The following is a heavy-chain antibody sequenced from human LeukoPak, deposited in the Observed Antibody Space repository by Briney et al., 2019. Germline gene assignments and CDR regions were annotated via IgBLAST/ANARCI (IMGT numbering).Heavy chain of an antibody. D-gene: IGHD2-15*01. J-gene: IGHJ2*01. CDR1: GGSISSYY. V-gene: IGHV4-4*07. Sequence: SETPSLTCTVSGGSISSYYWTWIRQFAGKGLEWVGRMYISGETNYNPSLKNRATLSLVTSKNQFSLKLSSVTAADTAAYYCARSRGGVAWYFDLWGRGTLVTVSS. CDR2: MYISGET. CDR3: ARSRGGVAWYFDL.